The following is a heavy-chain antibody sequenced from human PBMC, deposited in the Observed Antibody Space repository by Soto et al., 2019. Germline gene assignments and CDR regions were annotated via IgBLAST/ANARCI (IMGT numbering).Heavy chain of an antibody. Sequence: PGGSLRLSCAASGFTFSSYWMHWVRQAPGKGLVWVSRINSDGSSTSYADSVKGRFTISRDNAKNTLYLQMNSLRAEDTAVYYCASSAGIPDGLDDAFDIWGQGTMVTVSS. CDR3: ASSAGIPDGLDDAFDI. V-gene: IGHV3-74*01. CDR1: GFTFSSYW. D-gene: IGHD3-10*01. J-gene: IGHJ3*02. CDR2: INSDGSST.